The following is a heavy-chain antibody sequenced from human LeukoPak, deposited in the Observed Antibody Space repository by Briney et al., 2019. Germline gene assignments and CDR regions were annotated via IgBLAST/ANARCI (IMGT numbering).Heavy chain of an antibody. CDR1: GFIFRDVW. V-gene: IGHV3-15*01. Sequence: PGGSLRLSCAGSGFIFRDVWMSWVCQAPGKGLEWVGRIKSKSDGGTIDYAAPVKGRVTMSRDDSKKTFSLEMNNLKTEDTGVYYCTTDLDYWGQGTLVTVSS. CDR2: IKSKSDGGTI. J-gene: IGHJ4*02. CDR3: TTDLDY.